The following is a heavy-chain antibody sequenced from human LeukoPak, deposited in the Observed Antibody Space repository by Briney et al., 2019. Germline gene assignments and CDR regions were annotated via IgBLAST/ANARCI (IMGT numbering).Heavy chain of an antibody. D-gene: IGHD5-18*01. J-gene: IGHJ3*02. Sequence: GESLKISCKGPGYRFTNYWIGWVRQMPGKGLECMGIIYPDDSDIRYSPSFQGQVTISADKYVTTAYLQWSSLKASDTAIYYCVRHTRGVDTALVQDAVDIWGQGTRVTVSS. V-gene: IGHV5-51*01. CDR2: IYPDDSDI. CDR3: VRHTRGVDTALVQDAVDI. CDR1: GYRFTNYW.